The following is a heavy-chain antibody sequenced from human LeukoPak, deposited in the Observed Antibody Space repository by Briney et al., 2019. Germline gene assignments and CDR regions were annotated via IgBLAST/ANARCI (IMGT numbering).Heavy chain of an antibody. CDR2: INPNSGGT. D-gene: IGHD1-26*01. V-gene: IGHV1-2*02. Sequence: ASVKVSCKASGYTFTGYYMHWVRQAPGQGLEWMGWINPNSGGTNYAQKFQGGVTMTRDTSISTAYMELSRLRSDDTAVYYCARSTLYSGSYSAFDIWGQGTMVTVSS. CDR1: GYTFTGYY. J-gene: IGHJ3*02. CDR3: ARSTLYSGSYSAFDI.